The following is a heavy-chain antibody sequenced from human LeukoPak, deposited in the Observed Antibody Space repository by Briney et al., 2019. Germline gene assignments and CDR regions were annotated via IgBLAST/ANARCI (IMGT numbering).Heavy chain of an antibody. J-gene: IGHJ4*02. V-gene: IGHV5-51*01. CDR3: ARTNYCSGGSCYFETDY. Sequence: GESLKISCKGSGYSFTSYWIGWVRQMPGKGLEWMGIIYPGDSDTRYSPSFQGQVTISADKSISTAYLQWSSLKASDTAMYYCARTNYCSGGSCYFETDYWGQGTLVTVSS. CDR2: IYPGDSDT. CDR1: GYSFTSYW. D-gene: IGHD2-15*01.